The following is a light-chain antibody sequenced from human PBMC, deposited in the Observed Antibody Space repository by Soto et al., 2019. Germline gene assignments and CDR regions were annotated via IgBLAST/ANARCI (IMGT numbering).Light chain of an antibody. CDR2: GAS. V-gene: IGKV3-20*01. J-gene: IGKJ5*01. CDR3: LQYGTSPIT. Sequence: EIVLTQSPGTLSLSPGERATLSCRASQSITNNYLAWYQQKPGQAPRLLSYGASSRVTGIPDRFSGSGSGTDFTLTISRLEPEDFVVYYCLQYGTSPITFGQGTRLEIK. CDR1: QSITNNY.